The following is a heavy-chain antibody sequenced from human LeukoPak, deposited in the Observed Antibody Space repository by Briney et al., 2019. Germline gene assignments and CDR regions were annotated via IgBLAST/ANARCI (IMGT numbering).Heavy chain of an antibody. V-gene: IGHV5-51*01. J-gene: IGHJ3*02. Sequence: ASVKVSCKASGYTFTSYWIGWVRQMPGKGLEWMGIIYPGDSDTRYSPSFQGQVTISADKSISTAYLQWSSPKASDTAMYYCARQIVATIPNAFDIWGQGTMVTVSS. D-gene: IGHD5-12*01. CDR3: ARQIVATIPNAFDI. CDR1: GYTFTSYW. CDR2: IYPGDSDT.